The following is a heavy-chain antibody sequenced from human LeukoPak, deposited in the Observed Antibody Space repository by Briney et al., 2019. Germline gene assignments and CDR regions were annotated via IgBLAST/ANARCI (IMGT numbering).Heavy chain of an antibody. Sequence: KPGASLRLSCAASGSTFSSYSMNWVRQAPGKGLESVSSISSSTSYIYYADSVKGRFTISRDNAKNSLYLQMNSLRAEDTAVYYCARDPVFPVVPAATSCGMDVWGKGTTVTVSS. CDR1: GSTFSSYS. CDR3: ARDPVFPVVPAATSCGMDV. D-gene: IGHD2-2*01. V-gene: IGHV3-21*01. J-gene: IGHJ6*04. CDR2: ISSSTSYI.